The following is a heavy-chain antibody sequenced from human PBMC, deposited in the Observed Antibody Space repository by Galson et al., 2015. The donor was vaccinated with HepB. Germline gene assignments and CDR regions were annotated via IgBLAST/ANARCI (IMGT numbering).Heavy chain of an antibody. J-gene: IGHJ6*02. D-gene: IGHD6-6*01. CDR1: GYTFINYY. V-gene: IGHV1-46*01. Sequence: SVKVSCKASGYTFINYYIHWVRQAPGQGLEWMGFINPSDGRSTYAQKIQGRVTMARDTSTSTVYMDLSSLRSEDTAVYYCARVPYKTARPEGMDYYYAMDVWGQGTTVTVSS. CDR3: ARVPYKTARPEGMDYYYAMDV. CDR2: INPSDGRS.